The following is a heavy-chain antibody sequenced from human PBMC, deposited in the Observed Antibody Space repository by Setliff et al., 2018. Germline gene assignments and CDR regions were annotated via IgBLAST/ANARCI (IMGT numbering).Heavy chain of an antibody. D-gene: IGHD3-3*01. CDR3: VRDISSASGILGF. CDR2: INWSGEII. CDR1: GFTFDNHA. J-gene: IGHJ4*02. V-gene: IGHV3-9*01. Sequence: PGGSLRLSCEVSGFTFDNHAMHWVRQAPGKGLEWVSGINWSGEIIGYADSVKGRFTFSRDNAKNSLFLEMDSLTVDDTALYYCVRDISSASGILGFWGQGTLVTV.